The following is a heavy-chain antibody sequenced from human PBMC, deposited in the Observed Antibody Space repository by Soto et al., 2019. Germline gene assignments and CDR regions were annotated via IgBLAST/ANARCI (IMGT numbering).Heavy chain of an antibody. J-gene: IGHJ4*02. Sequence: ASVKVSCKASGYTFTGYYMHWVRQAPGQGLEWMGWINPNSGGTNYAQKFQGWVTMTRDTSISTAYMELSTLRSDDTAVYYCARGSSSWYPNFNYWGQGTLVTVSS. D-gene: IGHD6-13*01. CDR2: INPNSGGT. CDR3: ARGSSSWYPNFNY. V-gene: IGHV1-2*04. CDR1: GYTFTGYY.